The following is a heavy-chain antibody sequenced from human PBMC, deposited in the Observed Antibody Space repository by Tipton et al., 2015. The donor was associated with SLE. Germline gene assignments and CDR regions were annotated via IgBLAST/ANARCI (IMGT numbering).Heavy chain of an antibody. V-gene: IGHV3-30*04. CDR2: MSYDGSNK. Sequence: SLRLSCAASGFTFSAYTMHWVRQAPGKGLEWVAVMSYDGSNKYYADSGKGRFTISRDNSKNTLYLQMNSLRAEDTAVYNCARDVVGATEGLDYWGQGTLVTVSS. CDR1: GFTFSAYT. CDR3: ARDVVGATEGLDY. D-gene: IGHD1-26*01. J-gene: IGHJ4*02.